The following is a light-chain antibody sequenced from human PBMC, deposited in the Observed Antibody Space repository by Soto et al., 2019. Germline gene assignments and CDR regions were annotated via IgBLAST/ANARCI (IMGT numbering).Light chain of an antibody. J-gene: IGLJ1*01. CDR1: CSDVGGYNY. Sequence: QSGLTQPPFASGSPGQSVTISCTGTCSDVGGYNYVSWYQQHPGKAPKLMIYEVSKRPSGVPDRFSGSKSGNTASLTVSGLQAEDEADYYCSSYAGSNNLRVFGTGTKVTVL. CDR3: SSYAGSNNLRV. CDR2: EVS. V-gene: IGLV2-8*01.